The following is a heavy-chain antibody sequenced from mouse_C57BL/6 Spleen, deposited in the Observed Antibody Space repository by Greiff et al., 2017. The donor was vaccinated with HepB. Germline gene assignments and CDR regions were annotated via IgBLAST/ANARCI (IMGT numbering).Heavy chain of an antibody. V-gene: IGHV1-50*01. CDR3: ARSGAQATVY. CDR1: GYTFTSYW. J-gene: IGHJ3*01. Sequence: QVQLKQPGAELVKPGASVKLSCKASGYTFTSYWMQWVKQRPGQGLEWIGEIDPSDSYTNYNQKFKGKATLTVDTSSSTAYMQLSSLTSEDSAVYYCARSGAQATVYWGQGTLVTVSA. CDR2: IDPSDSYT. D-gene: IGHD3-2*02.